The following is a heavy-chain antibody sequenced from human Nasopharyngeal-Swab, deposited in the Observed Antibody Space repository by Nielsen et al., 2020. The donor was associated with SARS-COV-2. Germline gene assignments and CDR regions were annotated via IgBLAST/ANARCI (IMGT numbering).Heavy chain of an antibody. J-gene: IGHJ6*02. CDR3: ATDYYGSGSYYNLYYYYGMDV. D-gene: IGHD3-10*01. CDR1: GFTFSSYS. CDR2: ISSSSSTI. V-gene: IGHV3-48*02. Sequence: GGSLRLSCAASGFTFSSYSMNWVRQAPGKGLEWVSYISSSSSTIYNADSVKGRFTISRDNAKNSLYLQMNSLSDDDTAVYYCATDYYGSGSYYNLYYYYGMDVWGQGTTVTVSS.